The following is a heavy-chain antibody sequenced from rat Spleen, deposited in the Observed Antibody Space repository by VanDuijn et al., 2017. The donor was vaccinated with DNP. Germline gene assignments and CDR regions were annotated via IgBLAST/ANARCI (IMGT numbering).Heavy chain of an antibody. Sequence: QEQLKESGPGLVQPSETLSLTCTVSGFSLISYAVNWVRQPPGKGLEWVGRVREDGDTSFNPALKSRLSISRDTAKSQVFLKMNSLQTEDTGTYFCARDRSYWAMDAWGQGTSVTVSS. CDR2: VREDGDT. V-gene: IGHV2-34*01. J-gene: IGHJ4*01. CDR3: ARDRSYWAMDA. CDR1: GFSLISYA. D-gene: IGHD1-12*01.